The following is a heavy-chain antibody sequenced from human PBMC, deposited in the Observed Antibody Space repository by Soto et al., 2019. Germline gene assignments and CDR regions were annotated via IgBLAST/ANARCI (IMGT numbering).Heavy chain of an antibody. Sequence: QVQLVQSGAEVKKPGSSVKVSCKASGGSFGTYAVSWVRQAPGQGLEWMGAIIPNFGSTNYAQKFQGRLTITADESTSTAYMELSSLKSEDTAVYYCAREDSSPFYYGVDVWGQGTTVTVSS. CDR2: IIPNFGST. J-gene: IGHJ6*02. CDR3: AREDSSPFYYGVDV. D-gene: IGHD2-2*01. V-gene: IGHV1-69*01. CDR1: GGSFGTYA.